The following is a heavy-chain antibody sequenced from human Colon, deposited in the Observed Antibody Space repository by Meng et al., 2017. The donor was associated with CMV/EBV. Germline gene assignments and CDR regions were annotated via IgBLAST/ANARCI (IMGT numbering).Heavy chain of an antibody. CDR3: ATDYGDYYFDR. CDR1: GGSISSSTYY. J-gene: IGHJ4*02. Sequence: LQLQESCPGLVKPSETLSLTCTVSGGSISSSTYYWGWNRQTPGKGLEWIGNIYYSGYTYYNPSLKSRLTISVDTSKNQFSLKLTSVTAADTAVYYCATDYGDYYFDRWGQGTLVTVSS. V-gene: IGHV4-39*07. D-gene: IGHD4-17*01. CDR2: IYYSGYT.